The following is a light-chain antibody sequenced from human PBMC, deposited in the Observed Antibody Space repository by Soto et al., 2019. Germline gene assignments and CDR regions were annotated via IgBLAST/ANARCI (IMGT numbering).Light chain of an antibody. CDR3: SSYTTSNTRQIV. CDR2: DVS. CDR1: SSDVGGYNY. Sequence: QSVLTQPASVSGSPGQSITISCTGTSSDVGGYNYVSWYQHHPGKAPELLIYDVSNRPSGISNRFSGSKSDNTASLTISGLQPEDEADYYCSSYTTSNTRQIVFGTGTKLTVL. J-gene: IGLJ1*01. V-gene: IGLV2-14*03.